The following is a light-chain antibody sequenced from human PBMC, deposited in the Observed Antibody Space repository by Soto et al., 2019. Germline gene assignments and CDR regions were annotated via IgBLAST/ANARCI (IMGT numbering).Light chain of an antibody. J-gene: IGLJ3*02. CDR1: SGSIGSSY. CDR2: EDN. V-gene: IGLV6-57*01. Sequence: NFMLTQPHSVSESPGKTVTISCTRSSGSIGSSYVQWYQQRPGSSPTTVIFEDNQRPTGVPVRFSGSIASSSNSASLVISGLRTADEADYYCQSYDTSNPLVFGGGTKVTVL. CDR3: QSYDTSNPLV.